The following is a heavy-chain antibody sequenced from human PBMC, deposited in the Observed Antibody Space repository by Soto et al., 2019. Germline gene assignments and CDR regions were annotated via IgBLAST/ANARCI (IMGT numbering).Heavy chain of an antibody. CDR1: GFTLSRNW. J-gene: IGHJ6*02. Sequence: EVQLVESGGGLVQPGGYLRLSCAASGFTLSRNWMHWVRQVPGKGLVWVSRINSDGSITNYADSVKGRFTISRDNAKNTLYLQMNSLRADDTAVYYCARDPSILIEATMTYYYYGMDLWGQGTTVTVSS. D-gene: IGHD5-12*01. CDR2: INSDGSIT. V-gene: IGHV3-74*01. CDR3: ARDPSILIEATMTYYYYGMDL.